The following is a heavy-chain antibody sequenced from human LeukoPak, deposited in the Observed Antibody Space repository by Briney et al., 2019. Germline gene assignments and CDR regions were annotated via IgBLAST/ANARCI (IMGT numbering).Heavy chain of an antibody. V-gene: IGHV1-8*03. D-gene: IGHD1-14*01. Sequence: ASVKVSCKASGYTFTSYDINWVRQATGQGLEWMGWMNPNSANTGYAQKFQGRVTISRDTSKSTAYMELSSLRSGDTAVYYCARTLPGGVVDYWGPGTLVTVSS. CDR1: GYTFTSYD. J-gene: IGHJ4*02. CDR2: MNPNSANT. CDR3: ARTLPGGVVDY.